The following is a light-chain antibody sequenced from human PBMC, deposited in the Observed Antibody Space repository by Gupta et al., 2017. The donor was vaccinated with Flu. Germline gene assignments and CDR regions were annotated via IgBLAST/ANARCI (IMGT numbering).Light chain of an antibody. J-gene: IGLJ2*01. CDR2: YND. V-gene: IGLV1-36*01. Sequence: RVTIACSGTSSNIGNNAVNWYQQLPGRAPKLLIYYNDLLPSGVSDRFSGSKSGTSASLAISGLQSGDEADYYCAVWDDSLNGVIFGGGTKLTVL. CDR1: SSNIGNNA. CDR3: AVWDDSLNGVI.